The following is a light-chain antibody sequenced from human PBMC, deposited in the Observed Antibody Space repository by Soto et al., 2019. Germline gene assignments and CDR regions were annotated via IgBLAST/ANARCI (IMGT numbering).Light chain of an antibody. J-gene: IGKJ1*01. CDR2: DVS. Sequence: DIQMTQSPSTLSASVGDRVTITCRASQSIGDSLAWYQQKPGKAPYLLISDVSSLERGVPSRFSGSGSGTEFTLTISSMQPDDFATFYCQQYNGYSRTFGQGTKVDIK. CDR1: QSIGDS. V-gene: IGKV1-5*01. CDR3: QQYNGYSRT.